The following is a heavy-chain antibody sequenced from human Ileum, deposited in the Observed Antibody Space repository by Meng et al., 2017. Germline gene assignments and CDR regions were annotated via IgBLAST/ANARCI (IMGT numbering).Heavy chain of an antibody. J-gene: IGHJ4*02. CDR1: GYTFTTYG. V-gene: IGHV1-18*01. CDR3: AREGAYNGGDY. D-gene: IGHD1-1*01. Sequence: QVQLVQAGAEGKTPGAAVKVSCKASGYTFTTYGISWVRQAPGQGLEWMGWMNTDKGNTNYAQKFQGRVTMTRDTSTSTAYMELRSLRSDDTAVYYCAREGAYNGGDYWGQGTLVTVSS. CDR2: MNTDKGNT.